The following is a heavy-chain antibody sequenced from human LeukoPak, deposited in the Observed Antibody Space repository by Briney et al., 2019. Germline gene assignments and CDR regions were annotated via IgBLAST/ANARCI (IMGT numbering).Heavy chain of an antibody. V-gene: IGHV4-59*01. Sequence: PSETLSLTCTVSGGSISSYYWSWLRQPPGKGLEWIGYIYYSGSTNYNPSLKSRVTISVDTSKNQFSLKLSSVTAADTAVYYCARVITIFGVVIIPNAFDIWGQGTMVTVSS. CDR2: IYYSGST. CDR1: GGSISSYY. CDR3: ARVITIFGVVIIPNAFDI. J-gene: IGHJ3*02. D-gene: IGHD3-3*01.